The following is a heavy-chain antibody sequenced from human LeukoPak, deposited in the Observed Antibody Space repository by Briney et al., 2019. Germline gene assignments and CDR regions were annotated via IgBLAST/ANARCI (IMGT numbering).Heavy chain of an antibody. J-gene: IGHJ4*02. D-gene: IGHD5-18*01. CDR3: VKGEIQLRPVRGRGAFDY. V-gene: IGHV3-64D*06. Sequence: GGSLRLSCSASGFTFSSYAMHWVRHAPGKGLEYVSDISSNGGSTYYADSVKGRFTISRDNSKNTLYLQMSSLRAEDTAVYYCVKGEIQLRPVRGRGAFDYWGQGTLVTVSS. CDR1: GFTFSSYA. CDR2: ISSNGGST.